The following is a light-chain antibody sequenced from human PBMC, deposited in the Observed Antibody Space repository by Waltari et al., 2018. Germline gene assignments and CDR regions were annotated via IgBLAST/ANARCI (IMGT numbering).Light chain of an antibody. CDR2: DNQ. V-gene: IGLV1-51*01. Sequence: QSVLTQPPSVSAAPGQKVTISCSGSGGNYVSWFQQFPGEAPRLIIYDNQKRRPGMPDRFSGSRSGATATLEITGLQTGDEAHYYCGTWESSLSAVVFGGRTKVTVL. CDR3: GTWESSLSAVV. J-gene: IGLJ2*01. CDR1: GGNY.